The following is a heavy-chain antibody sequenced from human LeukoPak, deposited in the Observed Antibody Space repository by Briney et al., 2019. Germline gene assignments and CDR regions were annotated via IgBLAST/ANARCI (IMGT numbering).Heavy chain of an antibody. CDR1: GGSISSVDYY. CDR3: ARGSSDAFDI. Sequence: PSETLSLTCTVSGGSISSVDYYWRWIRQPPGKGLEWIGYIYYSGSTYYHPSLKSRVTISVHTSKNQFSLKLSSVTAADTAVYYCARGSSDAFDIWGQGTMVTVSS. J-gene: IGHJ3*02. V-gene: IGHV4-30-4*01. CDR2: IYYSGST.